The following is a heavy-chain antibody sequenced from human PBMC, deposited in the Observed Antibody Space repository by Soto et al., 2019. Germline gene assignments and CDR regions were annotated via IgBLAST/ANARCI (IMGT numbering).Heavy chain of an antibody. CDR3: ARHDRGGGVWFGELP. Sequence: SETLALTCTVSGGSISGYYWSWIRQPPGKGLEWIGYIYYSGSTNYNPSLKSRVTISVDTSKNQFSLKLSSVTAADTAVYYCARHDRGGGVWFGELPWGQGTLFTVSS. D-gene: IGHD3-10*01. CDR2: IYYSGST. CDR1: GGSISGYY. V-gene: IGHV4-59*08. J-gene: IGHJ5*02.